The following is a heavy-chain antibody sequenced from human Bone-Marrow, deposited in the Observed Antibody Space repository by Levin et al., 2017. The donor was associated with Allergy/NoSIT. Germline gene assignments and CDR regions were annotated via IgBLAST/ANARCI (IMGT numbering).Heavy chain of an antibody. CDR3: GKDRGMVAETMVGDCTGVDV. CDR2: ISYNSGII. J-gene: IGHJ6*02. CDR1: GFTFDDFA. V-gene: IGHV3-9*01. Sequence: SLKISCAASGFTFDDFAMHWVRQAPGRGLEWVACISYNSGIIAYADSVRGRFTISRDDATNSLFLQMNSLKPEDTALYYCGKDRGMVAETMVGDCTGVDVWGQGTTVAVSS. D-gene: IGHD1-26*01.